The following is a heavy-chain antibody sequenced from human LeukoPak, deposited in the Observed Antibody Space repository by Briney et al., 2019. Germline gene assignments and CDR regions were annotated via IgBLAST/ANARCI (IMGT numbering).Heavy chain of an antibody. CDR1: GFTFSSYA. CDR3: AKEMEDCSGGSCYALYYYYGMDV. CDR2: ISGSGGST. V-gene: IGHV3-23*01. D-gene: IGHD2-15*01. Sequence: PGGSLRLSCAASGFTFSSYAMSWVRQAPGKGLEWVSAISGSGGSTYYADSVKGRFTISRDNSKNTLYLQMNSLRAEDTAVYYCAKEMEDCSGGSCYALYYYYGMDVWGQGTTVTVSS. J-gene: IGHJ6*02.